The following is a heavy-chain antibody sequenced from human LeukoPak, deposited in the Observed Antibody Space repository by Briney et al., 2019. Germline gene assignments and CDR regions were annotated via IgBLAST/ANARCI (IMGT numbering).Heavy chain of an antibody. V-gene: IGHV1-69*06. CDR1: GGTFSSYA. Sequence: GSSVKVSCKASGGTFSSYAISWVRQAPGQGLEWMGGIIPIFGTANYAQKFQGRVTITADKSTSTAYMELSSLRSEDTAMYYCARDQMRPYQYYMDVWGKGTTVTVSS. J-gene: IGHJ6*03. CDR3: ARDQMRPYQYYMDV. CDR2: IIPIFGTA. D-gene: IGHD2-2*01.